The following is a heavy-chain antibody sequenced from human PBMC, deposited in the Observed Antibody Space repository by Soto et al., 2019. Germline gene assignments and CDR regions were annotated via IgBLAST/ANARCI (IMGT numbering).Heavy chain of an antibody. Sequence: GASVKVSCKASGGTFSSYTISWVRQAPGQGLEWMGRIIPILGIANYAQKFQGRVTITADKSTSTAYMELSSLRSEDTAVYYCARAKKPLGSGSYHAPLDIWGQGTMVTVSS. D-gene: IGHD3-10*01. CDR2: IIPILGIA. J-gene: IGHJ3*02. V-gene: IGHV1-69*02. CDR3: ARAKKPLGSGSYHAPLDI. CDR1: GGTFSSYT.